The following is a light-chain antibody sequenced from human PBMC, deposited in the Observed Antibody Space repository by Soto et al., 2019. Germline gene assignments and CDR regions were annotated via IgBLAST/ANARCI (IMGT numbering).Light chain of an antibody. Sequence: EIVLTQSPATLSLSPGERATLSCRASQSVRSSLAWYQQKPGQAPRLLLYDASNRATGIPVRFSGSGSGTDFTLAISGLEPDACAVSYGQQRDGWPLTFGGGTKVESK. CDR1: QSVRSS. V-gene: IGKV3-11*01. CDR3: QQRDGWPLT. CDR2: DAS. J-gene: IGKJ4*01.